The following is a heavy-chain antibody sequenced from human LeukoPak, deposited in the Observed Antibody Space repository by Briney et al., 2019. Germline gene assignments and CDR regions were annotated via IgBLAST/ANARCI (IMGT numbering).Heavy chain of an antibody. Sequence: GGSLRLSCAASGFTFSSYSMNWVRQAPGKGLEWVSYISSSSSTTYYADSVKGRFTISRDNSKNTLYLQMNSLRAEDTAVYYCARGGSGSYPYWGQGTLVTVSS. CDR2: ISSSSSTT. CDR3: ARGGSGSYPY. D-gene: IGHD3-10*01. J-gene: IGHJ4*02. V-gene: IGHV3-48*01. CDR1: GFTFSSYS.